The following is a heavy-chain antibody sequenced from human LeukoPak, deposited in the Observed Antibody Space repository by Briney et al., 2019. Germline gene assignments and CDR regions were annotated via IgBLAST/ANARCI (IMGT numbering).Heavy chain of an antibody. J-gene: IGHJ4*02. CDR1: GFTFSSYG. CDR2: IRYDGSNK. V-gene: IGHV3-30*02. Sequence: PGGSLRLSCAASGFTFSSYGMHWVRQAPGKGLEWVAFIRYDGSNKYYADSVKGRFTISRDNSKNTLYLQMNSLRAEDTAVYYCAKARYDSSGYYFRIHPFLDYWGQGTLVTVSS. CDR3: AKARYDSSGYYFRIHPFLDY. D-gene: IGHD3-22*01.